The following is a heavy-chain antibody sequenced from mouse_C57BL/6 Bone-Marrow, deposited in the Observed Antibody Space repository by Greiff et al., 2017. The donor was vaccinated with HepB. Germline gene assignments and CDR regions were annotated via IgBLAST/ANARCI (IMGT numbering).Heavy chain of an antibody. CDR3: ARRMRYGSRYFDY. CDR2: IYPGDGDT. D-gene: IGHD1-1*01. CDR1: GYAFSSSW. J-gene: IGHJ2*01. V-gene: IGHV1-82*01. Sequence: VQGVESGPELVKPGASVKISCKASGYAFSSSWMNWVKQRPGKGLEWIGRIYPGDGDTNYNGKFKGKATLTADKSSSTAYMPLSSLTSEDSAVYFCARRMRYGSRYFDYWGQGTTLTVSS.